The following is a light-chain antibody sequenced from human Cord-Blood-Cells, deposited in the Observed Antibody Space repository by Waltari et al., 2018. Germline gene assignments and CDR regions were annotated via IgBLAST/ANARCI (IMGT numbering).Light chain of an antibody. J-gene: IGKJ1*01. CDR2: KAS. V-gene: IGKV1-5*03. Sequence: DIQMTQSPSTLSASVGDSVTITCRASPSISSWLAWYQQKPGKAPKLLIYKASSLESGVPSRFSGSGSGTEFTLTISSLQPDDFATDYCQQYNSYWTFGQGTKVEIK. CDR1: PSISSW. CDR3: QQYNSYWT.